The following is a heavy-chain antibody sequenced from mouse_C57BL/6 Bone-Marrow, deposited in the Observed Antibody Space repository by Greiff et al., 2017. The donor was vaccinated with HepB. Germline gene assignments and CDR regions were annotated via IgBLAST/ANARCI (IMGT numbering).Heavy chain of an antibody. D-gene: IGHD1-1*01. Sequence: QLVESGGGLVKPGGSLKLSCAASGFTFSSYAMSWVRQTPEKRLEWVANISDGGSYTYYPDNVKGRFTLSRDNATNNLYLHMSHLKSEDTAMYYCARDYYGSSLYYAMDYWCQGTSVTVSS. CDR2: ISDGGSYT. J-gene: IGHJ4*01. CDR1: GFTFSSYA. CDR3: ARDYYGSSLYYAMDY. V-gene: IGHV5-4*01.